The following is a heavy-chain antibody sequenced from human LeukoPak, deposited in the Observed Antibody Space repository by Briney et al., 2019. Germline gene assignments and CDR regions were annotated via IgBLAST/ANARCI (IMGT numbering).Heavy chain of an antibody. CDR2: ISSSSSYI. CDR3: ARGYSSSWYDLYYFDY. Sequence: PGGSLRLSCAASGFTFSSYSMNWARQAPGKGLGWVSSISSSSSYIYYADSVKGRFAISADNAMNSLYLQMNSLRAEDTAVYYCARGYSSSWYDLYYFDYWGQGTLVTVSS. V-gene: IGHV3-21*01. CDR1: GFTFSSYS. J-gene: IGHJ4*02. D-gene: IGHD6-13*01.